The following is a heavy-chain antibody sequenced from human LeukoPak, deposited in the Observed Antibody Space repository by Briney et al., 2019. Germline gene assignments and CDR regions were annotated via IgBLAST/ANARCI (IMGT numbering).Heavy chain of an antibody. D-gene: IGHD6-13*01. CDR2: ISSNGGST. Sequence: GGSLRLSCAASGFTFSSYAMHWVRQAPGKGLEYVSAISSNGGSTYYANSVKGRFTISRDNSKNTLYLQMGSLRAEDMAVYYCARTPGYTSYYFDYWGQGTLVTVSS. CDR3: ARTPGYTSYYFDY. CDR1: GFTFSSYA. J-gene: IGHJ4*02. V-gene: IGHV3-64*01.